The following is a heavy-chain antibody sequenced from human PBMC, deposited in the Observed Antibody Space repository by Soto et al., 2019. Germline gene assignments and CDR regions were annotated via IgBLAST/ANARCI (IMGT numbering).Heavy chain of an antibody. J-gene: IGHJ4*02. V-gene: IGHV3-33*03. Sequence: GGSLRLSCAASGFTFNSNGMHWVRQAPGKGLEWVAIIWSDGSYKNYADSVKGRFTISRDNSRNTLYLQMNSLRAEDTAMYFCTFQRRGVLYWGQGTLVTVSS. CDR2: IWSDGSYK. CDR1: GFTFNSNG. D-gene: IGHD2-2*01. CDR3: TFQRRGVLY.